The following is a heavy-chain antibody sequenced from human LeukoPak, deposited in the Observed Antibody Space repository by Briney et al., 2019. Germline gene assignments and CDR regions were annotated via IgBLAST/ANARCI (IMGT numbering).Heavy chain of an antibody. V-gene: IGHV4-34*01. CDR2: INHSGST. J-gene: IGHJ5*02. CDR1: GGSISSYY. Sequence: SETLSLTCTVSGGSISSYYWSWIRQPPGKGLEWIGEINHSGSTNYNPSLKSRVTISVDTSTKQFSLKLSSVTAADTAVYSCARGGVSTVTTYNWFDPWGQGTLVTVSS. D-gene: IGHD4-17*01. CDR3: ARGGVSTVTTYNWFDP.